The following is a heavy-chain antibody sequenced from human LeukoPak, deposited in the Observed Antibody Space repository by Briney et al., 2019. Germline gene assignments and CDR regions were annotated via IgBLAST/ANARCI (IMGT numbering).Heavy chain of an antibody. Sequence: GGSLRLSCAASGFTVSSNYMSWVRQAPGKGLEWVSVIYSCGSTYYADSVKGRFTISRDNSKNTLYLQMNSLRAEATAVYYCASLLRDAFDIWGQGTMVTVSS. CDR2: IYSCGST. V-gene: IGHV3-53*01. CDR1: GFTVSSNY. J-gene: IGHJ3*02. CDR3: ASLLRDAFDI.